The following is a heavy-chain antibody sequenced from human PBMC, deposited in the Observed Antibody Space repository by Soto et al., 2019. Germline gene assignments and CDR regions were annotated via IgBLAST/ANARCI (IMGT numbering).Heavy chain of an antibody. CDR2: INHRGST. D-gene: IGHD3-10*01. J-gene: IGHJ4*02. CDR1: GGSFSGYF. Sequence: QVQLQQWVAGLLKPSETLSLTCAVHGGSFSGYFWTWIRQTPGKGLEWIGEINHRGSTNYNTSLDNRATMTVATSKNQFSLRLRSVTAADTAVYYCSRRGPTDSGSGIHSAFVHFWGQGTLVAVSS. V-gene: IGHV4-34*02. CDR3: SRRGPTDSGSGIHSAFVHF.